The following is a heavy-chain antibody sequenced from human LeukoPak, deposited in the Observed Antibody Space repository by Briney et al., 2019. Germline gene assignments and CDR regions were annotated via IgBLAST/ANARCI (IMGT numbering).Heavy chain of an antibody. J-gene: IGHJ4*02. Sequence: ASVKVSCKASGDTFTSYGISWVRQAPGQGLEWMGWISAYNGNTNYAQKLQGRVTMTTDTSTSTAYMELRSLRSDDTAVYYCARVLVVVAATTDHPDYWGQGTLVTVSS. CDR3: ARVLVVVAATTDHPDY. D-gene: IGHD2-15*01. CDR1: GDTFTSYG. V-gene: IGHV1-18*01. CDR2: ISAYNGNT.